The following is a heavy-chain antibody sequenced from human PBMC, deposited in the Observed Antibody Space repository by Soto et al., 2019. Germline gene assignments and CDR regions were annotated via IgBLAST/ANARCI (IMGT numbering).Heavy chain of an antibody. CDR2: IYYSGST. CDR1: GGSISSYY. Sequence: PSETLSLTCTVSGGSISSYYWSWIRQPPGKGLEWIGYIYYSGSTNYNPSLKSRVTISVDTSKNQFSLKLSSVTAADTAVYYCASSGTYGDYNFDYWGQGTLVTVS. V-gene: IGHV4-59*01. D-gene: IGHD4-17*01. CDR3: ASSGTYGDYNFDY. J-gene: IGHJ4*02.